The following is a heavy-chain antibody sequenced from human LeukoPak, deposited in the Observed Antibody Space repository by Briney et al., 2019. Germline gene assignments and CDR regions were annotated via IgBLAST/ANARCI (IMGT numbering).Heavy chain of an antibody. J-gene: IGHJ5*02. CDR2: ISYDGSNK. CDR3: ANWFDP. Sequence: GGSLRLSCAASGFTFSSYGMHWVRQAPGKGLEWVAVISYDGSNKYYADSVKGRFTISRDNSKNTLYLQMNSLRAEDTAVYYCANWFDPWGQGTLVTVSS. V-gene: IGHV3-30*18. CDR1: GFTFSSYG.